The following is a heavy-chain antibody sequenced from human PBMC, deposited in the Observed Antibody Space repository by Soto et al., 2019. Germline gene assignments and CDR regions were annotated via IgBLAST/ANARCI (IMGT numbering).Heavy chain of an antibody. V-gene: IGHV1-18*01. CDR3: ARGYCADDICYYFDF. CDR1: GYTFTTYD. J-gene: IGHJ4*02. Sequence: QVPRVQSGPEVKKPGASVKVSCETSGYTFTTYDITWVRQAPGQGLEWMGWISTFNGDTKYEEKLQDRVTMTTDTFTATAYMELRSLGSDDTAVYYCARGYCADDICYYFDFWGQGTLVTVSS. CDR2: ISTFNGDT. D-gene: IGHD2-8*01.